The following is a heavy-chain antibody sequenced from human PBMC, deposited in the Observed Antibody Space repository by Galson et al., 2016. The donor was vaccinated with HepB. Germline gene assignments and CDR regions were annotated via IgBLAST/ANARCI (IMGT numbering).Heavy chain of an antibody. CDR2: IYSGGST. J-gene: IGHJ2*01. D-gene: IGHD2-2*01. CDR3: ARGAQYQLLGWYFDL. CDR1: GFTVSSNY. Sequence: SLRLSCAASGFTVSSNYMSWVRQAPGKGLEWVPVIYSGGSTYYADSVKGRFTISRDNSKNTLYLQMNSLRAEDTAVYYCARGAQYQLLGWYFDLWGRGTLVTVSS. V-gene: IGHV3-53*01.